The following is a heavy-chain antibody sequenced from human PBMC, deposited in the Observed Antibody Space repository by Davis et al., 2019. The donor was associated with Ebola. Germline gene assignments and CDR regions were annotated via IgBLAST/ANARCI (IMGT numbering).Heavy chain of an antibody. V-gene: IGHV3-66*01. CDR1: GFTVSSNY. D-gene: IGHD3-22*01. J-gene: IGHJ6*02. Sequence: PGGSLRLSCAASGFTVSSNYMSWVRQAPGKGLEWVSVIYSGGSTYYADSVKGRFTISRDNSKNTLYLQMNSLRAEDTAVYYCARDPYYYDKLLGYYYYSMDVWGQGTTVTVSS. CDR2: IYSGGST. CDR3: ARDPYYYDKLLGYYYYSMDV.